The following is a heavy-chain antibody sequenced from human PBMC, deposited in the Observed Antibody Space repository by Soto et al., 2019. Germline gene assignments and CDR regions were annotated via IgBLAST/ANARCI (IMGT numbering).Heavy chain of an antibody. V-gene: IGHV3-11*06. Sequence: PGGSLRLSCAASGFTFSDYYMSWIRQAPGKGLEWVSYISSSSSYTNYADSVKGRFTISRDNAKNSLYLQMNSLRAEDTAVYYCARDPARRYYFDYWGQGTLVTVSS. J-gene: IGHJ4*02. CDR3: ARDPARRYYFDY. CDR2: ISSSSSYT. CDR1: GFTFSDYY.